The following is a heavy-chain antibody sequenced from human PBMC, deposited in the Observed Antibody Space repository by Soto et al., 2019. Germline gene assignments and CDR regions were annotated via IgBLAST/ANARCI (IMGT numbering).Heavy chain of an antibody. CDR2: ISGSGGST. J-gene: IGHJ6*03. CDR1: GFTFSSYA. Sequence: GGSLRLSCAASGFTFSSYAMSWVRQAPGKGLEWVSAISGSGGSTYYADSVKGRFTISRDNSKNTLYLQMNSLRAEDTAVYYCAKGGLITIFGVVITRDNYYYYYMDVWGKGTTVTVSS. CDR3: AKGGLITIFGVVITRDNYYYYYMDV. D-gene: IGHD3-3*01. V-gene: IGHV3-23*01.